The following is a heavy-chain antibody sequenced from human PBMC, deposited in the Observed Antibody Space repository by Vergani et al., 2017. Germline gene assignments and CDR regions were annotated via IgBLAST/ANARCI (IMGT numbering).Heavy chain of an antibody. J-gene: IGHJ6*03. D-gene: IGHD3-3*01. CDR1: GFTFSSYG. Sequence: QVQLVESGGGVVQPGGSLRLSCAASGFTFSSYGMHWVRQAPGKGLEWVAFIRYDGSNKYYADSVKGRFTISRDNSKNTLYLQMNSLRAEDTAVYYCAKHPNYDFWSGPDNYYYMDVWGKGTTVTVSS. CDR2: IRYDGSNK. CDR3: AKHPNYDFWSGPDNYYYMDV. V-gene: IGHV3-30*02.